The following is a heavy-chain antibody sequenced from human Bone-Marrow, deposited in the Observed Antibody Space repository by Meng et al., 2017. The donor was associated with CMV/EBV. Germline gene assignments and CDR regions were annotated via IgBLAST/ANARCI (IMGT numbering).Heavy chain of an antibody. CDR1: GYTFTDYH. V-gene: IGHV1-69*05. CDR3: AREYQPPSPPTFDP. J-gene: IGHJ5*02. Sequence: SVKVSCKASGYTFTDYHLHWVRQAPGQGLEWMGGIIPIFGTANYAQKFQGRVTITTDESTSTAYMELSSLRSEDTAVYYCAREYQPPSPPTFDPWGQGTLVTVSS. D-gene: IGHD2-2*01. CDR2: IIPIFGTA.